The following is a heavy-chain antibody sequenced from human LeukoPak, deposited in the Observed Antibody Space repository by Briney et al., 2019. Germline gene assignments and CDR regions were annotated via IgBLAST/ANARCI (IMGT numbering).Heavy chain of an antibody. Sequence: SETLSLTCTVSGGSISSSNYHWGWIRQPPEKGLEWIGSINYDGGTYHNPSLQSRVTMSVDTSKNLFSLKLNSVAAADTAVYYCARTSGRNWKYDYWGQGTLVTVSS. CDR1: GGSISSSNYH. V-gene: IGHV4-39*02. CDR3: ARTSGRNWKYDY. J-gene: IGHJ4*02. CDR2: INYDGGT. D-gene: IGHD1-7*01.